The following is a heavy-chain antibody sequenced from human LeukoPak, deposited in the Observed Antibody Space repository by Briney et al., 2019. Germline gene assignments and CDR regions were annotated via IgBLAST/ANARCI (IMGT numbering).Heavy chain of an antibody. V-gene: IGHV1-69*06. CDR3: ARGEPIVVVPAAMVSNDY. J-gene: IGHJ4*02. CDR1: GGRFKSYG. Sequence: GASVKVSCKTTGGRFKSYGFSWVRQAPGQGLEWMGGIIPVFDRPTYAQKFEGRVTITADKSTNTTYMEISSLTSDDTAVYYCARGEPIVVVPAAMVSNDYWGQGTLVTVSS. CDR2: IIPVFDRP. D-gene: IGHD2-2*01.